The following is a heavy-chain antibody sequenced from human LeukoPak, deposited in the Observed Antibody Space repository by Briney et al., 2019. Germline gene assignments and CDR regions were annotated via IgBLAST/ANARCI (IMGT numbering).Heavy chain of an antibody. CDR1: GGSISSYY. V-gene: IGHV4-59*08. CDR3: ARHRSPYGGARDLLE. CDR2: IYYSGST. Sequence: NPSETLSLTCTVSGGSISSYYWSWIRQPPGKGLEWLGYIYYSGSTNYNPSLKSRVTISVDTSKNQFSLKLSSVTAADTAVYYCARHRSPYGGARDLLEWGQGTLVTVSS. J-gene: IGHJ4*02. D-gene: IGHD4-23*01.